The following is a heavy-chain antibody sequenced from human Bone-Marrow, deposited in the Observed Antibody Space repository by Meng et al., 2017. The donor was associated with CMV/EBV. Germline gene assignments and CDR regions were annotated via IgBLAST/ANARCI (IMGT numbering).Heavy chain of an antibody. CDR3: ARGHDSSGYYYYYYYGMDV. Sequence: SETLSLTCTVSGGSISSSSYYWGWIRQPPGKGLEWIGSIYYSGSTYYNPSLKSRVTISVDTSKNQFSLKLSSVTAADTAVYYCARGHDSSGYYYYYYYGMDVWGQGTTVTVSS. D-gene: IGHD3-22*01. V-gene: IGHV4-39*07. CDR2: IYYSGST. CDR1: GGSISSSSYY. J-gene: IGHJ6*02.